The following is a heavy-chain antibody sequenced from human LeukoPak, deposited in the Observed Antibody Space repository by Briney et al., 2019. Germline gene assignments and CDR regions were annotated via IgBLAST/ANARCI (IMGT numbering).Heavy chain of an antibody. V-gene: IGHV3-23*01. Sequence: GGSLRLSCAASGFIVRSNYMSWVRQAPGKGLEWVSAISGSGGSTYYADSVKGRFTISRDNSKNTLYLQMNSLRAEDTAVYYCAPRVVGSAPFDYWGQGTLVTVSS. J-gene: IGHJ4*02. CDR1: GFIVRSNY. D-gene: IGHD2-15*01. CDR3: APRVVGSAPFDY. CDR2: ISGSGGST.